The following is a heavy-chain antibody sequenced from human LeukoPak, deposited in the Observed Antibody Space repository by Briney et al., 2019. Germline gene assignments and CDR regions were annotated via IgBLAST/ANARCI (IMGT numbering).Heavy chain of an antibody. CDR1: GFNFDDYV. CDR2: ISGDGVST. V-gene: IGHV3-43*02. CDR3: ARESGKFDY. J-gene: IGHJ4*02. Sequence: GESLKISCAASGFNFDDYVMHWVRQAPGKGLEWVSLISGDGVSTFYADSVKGRFSISRDNSKNSLSLEMNSLRTEDTAMYYCARESGKFDYWGQGTLVAVSS.